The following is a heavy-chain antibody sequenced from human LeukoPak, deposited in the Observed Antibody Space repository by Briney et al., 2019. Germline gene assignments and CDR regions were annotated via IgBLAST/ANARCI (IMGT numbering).Heavy chain of an antibody. CDR1: AFTFRSHC. D-gene: IGHD4-11*01. V-gene: IGHV3-7*01. Sequence: AGSLRLSCAASAFTFRSHCMTWVRQVPGKGMDWVANINQDGSEKFYVESVKGRFTIARENAKNLLYLQMNSLRAEDTALYYCARDNSYYVEGDYWGQGTLVTVSS. CDR3: ARDNSYYVEGDY. CDR2: INQDGSEK. J-gene: IGHJ4*02.